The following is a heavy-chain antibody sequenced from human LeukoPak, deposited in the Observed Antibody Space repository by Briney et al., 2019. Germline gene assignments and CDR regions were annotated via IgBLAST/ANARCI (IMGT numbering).Heavy chain of an antibody. Sequence: SETLSLTCSVSGDSISYFYWSWIRQAAGKGLEWIGRMSSSGNNDYNPSLKSRVTISVHTSKNQFSLKLSSVTAADTAVYYCARLSGYDWESFYDYWGQGTLVTVSS. CDR3: ARLSGYDWESFYDY. J-gene: IGHJ4*02. CDR2: MSSSGNN. CDR1: GDSISYFY. V-gene: IGHV4-4*07. D-gene: IGHD5-12*01.